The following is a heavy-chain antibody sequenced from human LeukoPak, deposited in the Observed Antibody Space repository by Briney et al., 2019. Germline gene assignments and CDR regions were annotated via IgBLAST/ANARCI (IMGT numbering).Heavy chain of an antibody. D-gene: IGHD4-17*01. CDR2: IFYGGTT. CDR3: AREDPQTTVPEGMDV. J-gene: IGHJ6*02. V-gene: IGHV4-59*01. CDR1: GGSISYYY. Sequence: MPSETLSLTCTVSGGSISYYYWSWIRQSAGKGLEWLGYIFYGGTTNYNPSLRSRVTISVDTSKNQFSLQLRSVTAADTAVYYCAREDPQTTVPEGMDVWGQGTTVTVSS.